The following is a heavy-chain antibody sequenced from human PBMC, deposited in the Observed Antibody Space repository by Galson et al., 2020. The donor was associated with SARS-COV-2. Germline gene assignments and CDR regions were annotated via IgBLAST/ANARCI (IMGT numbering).Heavy chain of an antibody. V-gene: IGHV1-69*13. Sequence: SVKVSCKASGGTLSSYAISWVRQAPGQGLEWMGWIIPIFGTANYAQKFQGRVTLTADESTSTAYMELSSLRSEDTAVYYCARGGYSSSWTYYYYDYMDVWGKGTTVTVSS. J-gene: IGHJ6*03. CDR2: IIPIFGTA. D-gene: IGHD6-13*01. CDR3: ARGGYSSSWTYYYYDYMDV. CDR1: GGTLSSYA.